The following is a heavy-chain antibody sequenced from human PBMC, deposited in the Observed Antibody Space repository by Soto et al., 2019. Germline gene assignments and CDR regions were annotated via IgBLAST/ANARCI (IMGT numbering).Heavy chain of an antibody. D-gene: IGHD6-6*01. V-gene: IGHV3-30-3*01. J-gene: IGHJ4*02. CDR1: GFTFSSYA. CDR3: ASPDSSSNYFDY. CDR2: ISYDGSNK. Sequence: GSLRLSCAASGFTFSSYAMHWVRQAPGKGLEWVAVISYDGSNKYYADSVKGRFTISRDNSKNTLYLQMNSLRAEDTAVYYCASPDSSSNYFDYWGQGTLVTVSS.